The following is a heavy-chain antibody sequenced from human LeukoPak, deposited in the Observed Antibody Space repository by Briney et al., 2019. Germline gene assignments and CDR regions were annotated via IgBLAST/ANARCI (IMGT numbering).Heavy chain of an antibody. D-gene: IGHD4-17*01. CDR1: GYTFTGYY. J-gene: IGHJ3*02. CDR2: INPSGGST. Sequence: GAAVKVSCKASGYTFTGYYMHWVRQAPGQGLEWMGIINPSGGSTSYAQKFQGRVTMTRDMSTSTVYMELSSLRSEDTAVYYCARSRGDRPLDAFDIWGQGTMVTVSS. V-gene: IGHV1-46*01. CDR3: ARSRGDRPLDAFDI.